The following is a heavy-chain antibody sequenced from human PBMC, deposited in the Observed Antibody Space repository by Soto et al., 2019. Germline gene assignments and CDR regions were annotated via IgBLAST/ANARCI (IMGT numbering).Heavy chain of an antibody. CDR2: VDPEDGET. J-gene: IGHJ6*02. Sequence: EVQLVQSGAEVKKPGATVKISCKVSGYTFTDYYMHWVQQAPGKGLEWMGLVDPEDGETIYAEKFQGRVTITADTSTDTAYMELSSLRSEDTAVYYCATGVVVVPAAISHDYCGMDVWGQGTTVTVSS. D-gene: IGHD2-2*01. CDR1: GYTFTDYY. V-gene: IGHV1-69-2*01. CDR3: ATGVVVVPAAISHDYCGMDV.